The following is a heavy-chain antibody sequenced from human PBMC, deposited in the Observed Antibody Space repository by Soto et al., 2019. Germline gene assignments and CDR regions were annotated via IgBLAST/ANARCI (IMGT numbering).Heavy chain of an antibody. V-gene: IGHV3-30*18. Sequence: QVQLVESGGGVVQPGRSLRLSCAASGFTFSRYGMHWVRQAPGKGLEWVAVISYDGSNKYYADSVKGRFTISRDNSKNTLYLQMNSLRAEDAAVYYCAQDASGSGSYFRYYYYGMDVWGQGTTVTVSS. D-gene: IGHD3-10*01. J-gene: IGHJ6*02. CDR1: GFTFSRYG. CDR2: ISYDGSNK. CDR3: AQDASGSGSYFRYYYYGMDV.